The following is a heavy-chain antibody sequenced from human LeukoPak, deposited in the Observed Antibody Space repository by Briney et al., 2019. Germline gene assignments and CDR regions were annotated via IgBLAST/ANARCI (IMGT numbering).Heavy chain of an antibody. CDR3: ARARDGHINNWFDP. V-gene: IGHV4-59*01. J-gene: IGHJ5*02. D-gene: IGHD5-24*01. CDR2: IYYSGST. CDR1: GGSINSYY. Sequence: SETLSLTCTVSGGSINSYYWSWIRQPPGKGLEWIGYIYYSGSTEYNPSLKSRVTVSVDTSKNQFSLKMSSVTAADTAVYYCARARDGHINNWFDPWGQGTLVTVYS.